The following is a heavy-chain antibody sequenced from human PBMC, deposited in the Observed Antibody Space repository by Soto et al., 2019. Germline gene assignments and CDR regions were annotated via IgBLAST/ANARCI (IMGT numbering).Heavy chain of an antibody. CDR3: ARGSPQFWQLFDN. CDR1: AFTFNNYA. CDR2: IGGSGRTT. J-gene: IGHJ4*02. V-gene: IGHV3-23*01. D-gene: IGHD3-3*01. Sequence: PGGSLRLSCAASAFTFNNYAMSWVRQAPGKGLEWVSGIGGSGRTTYYADSVKGRFTISRDNSNNTLFLQMNSLRAEDTAVYYCARGSPQFWQLFDNWGQGALVTVS.